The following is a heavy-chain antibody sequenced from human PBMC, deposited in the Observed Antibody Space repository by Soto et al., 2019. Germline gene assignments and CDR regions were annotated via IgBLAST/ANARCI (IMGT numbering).Heavy chain of an antibody. Sequence: PGESLKISCKGSGYRFTSYWIAGVRQMPGKGLEWMGIIFPSDSDTRYSPSFQGQVTISADRSTSTVFLQWASLKASDTAVYFCARKDKSGYFNWFDPWGQGTLVTVSS. CDR1: GYRFTSYW. D-gene: IGHD3-22*01. V-gene: IGHV5-51*01. J-gene: IGHJ5*02. CDR3: ARKDKSGYFNWFDP. CDR2: IFPSDSDT.